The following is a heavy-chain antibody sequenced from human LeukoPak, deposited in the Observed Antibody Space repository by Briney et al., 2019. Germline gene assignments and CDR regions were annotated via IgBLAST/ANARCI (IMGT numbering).Heavy chain of an antibody. CDR2: IIPILGIA. CDR1: GYTFSSYA. J-gene: IGHJ6*02. Sequence: GASVKVSCKASGYTFSSYAISWVRQAPGQGLEWMGRIIPILGIANYAQKFQGRVTITADKSTSTAYMELSSLRSEDTAVYYCARDYDYYDSSGPQDYYYGMDVWGQGTTVTVSS. V-gene: IGHV1-69*04. CDR3: ARDYDYYDSSGPQDYYYGMDV. D-gene: IGHD3-22*01.